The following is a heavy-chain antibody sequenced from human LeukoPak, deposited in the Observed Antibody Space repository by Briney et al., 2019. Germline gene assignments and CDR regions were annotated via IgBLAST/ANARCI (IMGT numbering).Heavy chain of an antibody. CDR2: INHSGST. J-gene: IGHJ3*02. V-gene: IGHV4-34*01. D-gene: IGHD4-17*01. CDR3: ARGPLPATVTGLDSAAFDI. Sequence: PSETLSLTCTVSGGSISSYYWSWIRQPPGKGLEWIGEINHSGSTNYNPSLKSRVTISVDTSKNQFSLKLSSVTAADTAVYYCARGPLPATVTGLDSAAFDIWGQGTMVTVSS. CDR1: GGSISSYY.